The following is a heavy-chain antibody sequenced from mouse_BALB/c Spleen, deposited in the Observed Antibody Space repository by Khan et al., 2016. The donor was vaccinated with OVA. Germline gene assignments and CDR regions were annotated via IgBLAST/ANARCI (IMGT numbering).Heavy chain of an antibody. D-gene: IGHD1-2*01. CDR3: ARRNYFGYTFAY. CDR1: GYTFTDYY. Sequence: QVQLQQFGAELARPGASVKLSCKASGYTFTDYYINWVKQRTGQGLEWIGEISPGSGDTYYNERFKGKATLTADKSSSTAYMQVSSLTSEASAVYFCARRNYFGYTFAYWGQGTLVTVSA. CDR2: ISPGSGDT. J-gene: IGHJ3*01. V-gene: IGHV1-77*01.